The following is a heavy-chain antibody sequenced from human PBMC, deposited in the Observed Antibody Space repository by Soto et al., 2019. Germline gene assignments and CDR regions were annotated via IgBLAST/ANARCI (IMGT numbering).Heavy chain of an antibody. V-gene: IGHV3-23*01. Sequence: EVQLLESGGGLVQPGGSLRLSCAASGFTFSSYAMSWVRQAPGKGLEWVSAISGSGGSTYYADSVKGRFTISRDNSKKPLYLQMNSLGAEDTAVYYCAPTVYGSAGNWLDPWGQGTLVTVSS. D-gene: IGHD3-10*01. J-gene: IGHJ5*02. CDR3: APTVYGSAGNWLDP. CDR1: GFTFSSYA. CDR2: ISGSGGST.